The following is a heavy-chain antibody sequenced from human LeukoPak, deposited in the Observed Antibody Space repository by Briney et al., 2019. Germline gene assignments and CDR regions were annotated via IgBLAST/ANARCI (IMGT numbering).Heavy chain of an antibody. J-gene: IGHJ5*02. V-gene: IGHV3-23*01. Sequence: PGGSLRLSCAASGFTFSSYAMSWVRQAPGKGLGWVSAISGSGGSTYYADSVKGRFTISRDNSKNTLYLQMNSLRAEDTAVYYCATSLVGATNGWFDPWGQGTLVTVSS. CDR1: GFTFSSYA. CDR3: ATSLVGATNGWFDP. CDR2: ISGSGGST. D-gene: IGHD1-26*01.